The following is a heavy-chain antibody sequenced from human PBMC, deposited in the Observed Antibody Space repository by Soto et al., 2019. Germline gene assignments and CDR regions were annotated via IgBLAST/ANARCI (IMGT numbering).Heavy chain of an antibody. Sequence: SETLSLTCTVSGGSISSSSYYWGWIRQPPGKGLEWIGSIYYSGSTYYNPSLKSRVTISVDTSKNQFSLYLQMNSLRAEDTAVYYCARVAVASGEAFDYWGQGTLVTVSS. CDR1: GGSISSSSYY. D-gene: IGHD6-19*01. J-gene: IGHJ4*02. CDR2: IYYSGST. V-gene: IGHV4-39*01. CDR3: ARVAVASGEAFDY.